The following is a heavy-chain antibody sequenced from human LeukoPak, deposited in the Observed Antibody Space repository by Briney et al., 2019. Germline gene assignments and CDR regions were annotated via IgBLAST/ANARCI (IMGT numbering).Heavy chain of an antibody. CDR2: IKQHGSKS. CDR3: EGVGAWDLQTVFEH. J-gene: IGHJ4*02. CDR1: GFTFSDYW. Sequence: AGSLSLSCAAAGFTFSDYWMTWVRQSPGQGLEWVANIKQHGSKSYYVDSVKGRFTISRDNAKQSLYLDMDSLRGEDTAVYYCEGVGAWDLQTVFEHWGERALGTVSS. D-gene: IGHD1-26*01. V-gene: IGHV3-7*01.